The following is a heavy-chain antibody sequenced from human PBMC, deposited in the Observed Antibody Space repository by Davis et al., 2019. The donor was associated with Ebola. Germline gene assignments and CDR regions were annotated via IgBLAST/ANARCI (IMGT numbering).Heavy chain of an antibody. CDR1: GFTFSSYA. J-gene: IGHJ4*02. CDR2: ISGSGGST. Sequence: GESLKISCAASGFTFSSYAMSWVRQAPGKGLEWVSAISGSGGSTYYADSVKGRFTISRDNSKNTLYLQMNSLRAEDTAVYYCAKGRGYGGNPYYFDYWGQGTLVTVSS. CDR3: AKGRGYGGNPYYFDY. D-gene: IGHD4-23*01. V-gene: IGHV3-23*01.